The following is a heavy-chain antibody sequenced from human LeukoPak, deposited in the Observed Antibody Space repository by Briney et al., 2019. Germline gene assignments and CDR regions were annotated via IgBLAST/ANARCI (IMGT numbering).Heavy chain of an antibody. Sequence: PGGSLRLSCAASGFTFSSYWMSWVRQAPGKGLEWVANIKQDGSEKYYVDSVKGRFTISRDNAKNSLYLQMNSLRAEDTAVYYCAREDVVVVAAGDYWGQGTLVTVSS. V-gene: IGHV3-7*01. J-gene: IGHJ4*02. D-gene: IGHD2-15*01. CDR3: AREDVVVVAAGDY. CDR1: GFTFSSYW. CDR2: IKQDGSEK.